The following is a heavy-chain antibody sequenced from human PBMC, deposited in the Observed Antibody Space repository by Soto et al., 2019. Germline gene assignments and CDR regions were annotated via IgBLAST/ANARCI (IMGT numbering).Heavy chain of an antibody. CDR1: GFTFNSYS. V-gene: IGHV3-48*02. CDR2: VTSSSTTI. J-gene: IGHJ5*02. Sequence: GGSLRLCCAACGFTFNSYSMNWVRQAPGKGPEWISYVTSSSTTIFYADSVKGRFTISRDNAKNSLYLQMNSLRDEDTAVYYCARDNGLAGSFDPWGQGTLVTVSS. D-gene: IGHD4-17*01. CDR3: ARDNGLAGSFDP.